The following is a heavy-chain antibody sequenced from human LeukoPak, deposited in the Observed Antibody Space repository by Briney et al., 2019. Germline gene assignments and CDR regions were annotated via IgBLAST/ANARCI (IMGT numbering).Heavy chain of an antibody. Sequence: GGSLRLSCAASGFTFSSYSMSWVRQAPGKGLEWVSSISGRGGSTYYADSVKGRFTISRENSKNTLYLQMNSLRAEDTAVYYCARVHYYDSSGVDYWGQGTLVTVSS. CDR2: ISGRGGST. CDR1: GFTFSSYS. CDR3: ARVHYYDSSGVDY. D-gene: IGHD3-22*01. V-gene: IGHV3-23*01. J-gene: IGHJ4*02.